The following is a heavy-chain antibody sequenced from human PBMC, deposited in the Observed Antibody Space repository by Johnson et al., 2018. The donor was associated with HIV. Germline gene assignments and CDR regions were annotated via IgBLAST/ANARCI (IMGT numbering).Heavy chain of an antibody. J-gene: IGHJ3*01. V-gene: IGHV3-74*03. CDR1: GYIFRNYW. CDR2: IYSDGSDT. D-gene: IGHD6-19*01. Sequence: VQLVASGGGLVKPRGSLRLSCAGSGYIFRNYWMHWVRQAPGKGLVWVARIYSDGSDTAYADSVKGRFTISRDNAKKTLYLQMNSLRAEDTAVYYCARKQWLEIPSDAFDVWGQGTMVTVSS. CDR3: ARKQWLEIPSDAFDV.